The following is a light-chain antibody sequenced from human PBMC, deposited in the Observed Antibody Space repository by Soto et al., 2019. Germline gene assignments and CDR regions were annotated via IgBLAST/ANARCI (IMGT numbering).Light chain of an antibody. V-gene: IGLV2-14*01. CDR1: SSDVGGYNY. CDR3: SSYTSSSTLGV. CDR2: DVS. Sequence: QSALTQPASVSGSPGQSITISFTGTSSDVGGYNYVSWYQQHPGKPPKLIIYDVSNRPSGVSNRFSGSKSGNTASLTISGLQAEDEADYYCSSYTSSSTLGVFGTGTKLTVL. J-gene: IGLJ1*01.